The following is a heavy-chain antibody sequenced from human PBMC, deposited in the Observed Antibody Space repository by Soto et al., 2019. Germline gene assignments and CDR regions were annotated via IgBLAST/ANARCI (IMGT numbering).Heavy chain of an antibody. J-gene: IGHJ4*02. Sequence: PGGSLRLSCAASGFTVSSNYMSWVRQAPGEGLEWVAVIWYDGITEYYADSVKGRFTISRDSSKNALYLQMNSLRVEDTAVYYCARGMYSSSPPDYWGQGTLVTVSS. D-gene: IGHD6-13*01. CDR3: ARGMYSSSPPDY. V-gene: IGHV3-33*08. CDR2: IWYDGITE. CDR1: GFTVSSNY.